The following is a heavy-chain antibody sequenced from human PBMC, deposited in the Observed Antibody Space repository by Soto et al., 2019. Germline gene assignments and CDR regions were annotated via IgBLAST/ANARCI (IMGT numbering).Heavy chain of an antibody. CDR2: IDHTGTT. CDR1: GESFSGYY. CDR3: TRGRPPRY. V-gene: IGHV4-34*01. J-gene: IGHJ4*02. Sequence: SETLSLTCAVSGESFSGYYWSWIRQSPGKGLEWIGDIDHTGTTHYNPSLKNRVTILVDRSKKHFSLTLTSVTTADTAEYFCTRGRPPRYWGQGTPVTVSA.